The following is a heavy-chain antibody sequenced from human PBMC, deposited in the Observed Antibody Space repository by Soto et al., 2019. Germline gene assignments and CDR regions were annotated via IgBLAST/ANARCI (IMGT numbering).Heavy chain of an antibody. J-gene: IGHJ4*02. V-gene: IGHV3-30-3*01. CDR1: GFTFSSYA. Sequence: GGSLRLSCAASGFTFSSYAMHWVRQAPGKGLEWVAVISYDGSNKYYADSVKGRFTISRDNSKNTLYLQMNSLRAEDTAVYYCARENVRDSSGYYKNWGQGTLVTVSS. CDR3: ARENVRDSSGYYKN. D-gene: IGHD3-22*01. CDR2: ISYDGSNK.